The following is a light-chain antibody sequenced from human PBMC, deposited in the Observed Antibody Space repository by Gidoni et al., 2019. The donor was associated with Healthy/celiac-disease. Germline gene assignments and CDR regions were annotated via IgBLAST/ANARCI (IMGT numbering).Light chain of an antibody. V-gene: IGKV1-39*01. J-gene: IGKJ1*01. CDR3: QQSYSTPLT. Sequence: DIHMPQSPSSLSASVGDRVTITCRASQRISSYLHWYQQKPGKAPKLLIYAASSLQSGVPSRFSGSGSGTDFTLTISSLQPEDFATYYCQQSYSTPLTFXQXTKVEIK. CDR2: AAS. CDR1: QRISSY.